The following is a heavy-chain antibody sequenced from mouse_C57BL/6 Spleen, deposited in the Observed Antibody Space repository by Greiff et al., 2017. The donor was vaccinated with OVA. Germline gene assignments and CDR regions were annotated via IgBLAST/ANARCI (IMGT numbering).Heavy chain of an antibody. CDR3: ARYGYYGSSYWGYFDV. J-gene: IGHJ1*03. D-gene: IGHD1-1*01. V-gene: IGHV1-63*01. Sequence: VQLQQSGAELVRPGTSVKMSCKASGYTFTNYWIGWAKQRPGHGLEWIGDIYPGGGYTNYNEKFKGKATLTADKSSSTAYMQFSSLTSEDSAIYYCARYGYYGSSYWGYFDVWGTGTTVTVSS. CDR1: GYTFTNYW. CDR2: IYPGGGYT.